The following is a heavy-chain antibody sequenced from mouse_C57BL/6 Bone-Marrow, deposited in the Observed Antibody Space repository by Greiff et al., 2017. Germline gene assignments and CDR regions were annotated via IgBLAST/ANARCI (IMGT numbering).Heavy chain of an antibody. CDR3: ARLGSSPFDY. D-gene: IGHD1-3*01. Sequence: QVQLKESGAELARPGASVKMSCKASGYTFTSYTMHWVKQRPGQGLEWIGYINPSSGYTKYKQKFKDKATLTADKSSSTAYMQLSSLTSEDSAVYYCARLGSSPFDYWGQGTTLTVSS. CDR2: INPSSGYT. V-gene: IGHV1-4*01. J-gene: IGHJ2*01. CDR1: GYTFTSYT.